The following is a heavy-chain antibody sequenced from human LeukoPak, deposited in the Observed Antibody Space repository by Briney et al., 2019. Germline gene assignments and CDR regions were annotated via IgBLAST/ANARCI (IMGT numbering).Heavy chain of an antibody. J-gene: IGHJ3*02. D-gene: IGHD3-10*01. CDR1: GFTLSSYA. Sequence: PGGSLTLSCAASGFTLSSYAVSGLRPAPGRGLEWVSAISGSGGSTYYADTVKGRFTISRDNSKTTLYLQMNSLRAEDTALYYCAKDLSLLWFGEIESGAFDIWGQGTMVTVSS. CDR2: ISGSGGST. CDR3: AKDLSLLWFGEIESGAFDI. V-gene: IGHV3-23*01.